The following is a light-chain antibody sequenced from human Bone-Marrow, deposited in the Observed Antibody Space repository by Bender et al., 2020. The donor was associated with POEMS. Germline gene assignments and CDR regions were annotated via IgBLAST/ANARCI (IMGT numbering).Light chain of an antibody. CDR3: CSYAGINTFVL. CDR2: AVT. CDR1: SSDVGSYNL. V-gene: IGLV2-23*02. Sequence: QSALTQPASVSGSPGQSITISCTGTSSDVGSYNLVSWYQQHPGKVPKLMIYAVTERPSGVPDRFSGSKSGNTASLTISGLQADDEADYYCCSYAGINTFVLFGGGTKLTVL. J-gene: IGLJ2*01.